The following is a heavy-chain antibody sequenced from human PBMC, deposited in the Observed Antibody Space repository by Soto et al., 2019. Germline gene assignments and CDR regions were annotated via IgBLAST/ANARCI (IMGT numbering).Heavy chain of an antibody. Sequence: EVQLVESGGGLVQPGGSLRLSCAASGFAFSDFSMNWVRQAPGKGLEWISYISSTSISYTDSVKGRFTVSRDNAKNSLVLQMDGLRDEDTAVYYCARDFHWAFDYWGQGILVTVS. D-gene: IGHD7-27*01. CDR1: GFAFSDFS. CDR2: ISSTSI. CDR3: ARDFHWAFDY. V-gene: IGHV3-48*02. J-gene: IGHJ4*02.